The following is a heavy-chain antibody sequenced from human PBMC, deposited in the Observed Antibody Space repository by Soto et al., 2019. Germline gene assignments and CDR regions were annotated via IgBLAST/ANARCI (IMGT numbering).Heavy chain of an antibody. CDR2: IKQDGSEK. CDR1: GFTFSGYW. V-gene: IGHV3-7*05. Sequence: GGSLRLSCAASGFTFSGYWMSWVRQAPGKGLEWVANIKQDGSEKYYVDSVKGRFTISRDNTKDSLYLQMNSLRAEDTAVYYCARKYSSSWSGFDPWDQGTLVTVSS. D-gene: IGHD6-13*01. J-gene: IGHJ5*02. CDR3: ARKYSSSWSGFDP.